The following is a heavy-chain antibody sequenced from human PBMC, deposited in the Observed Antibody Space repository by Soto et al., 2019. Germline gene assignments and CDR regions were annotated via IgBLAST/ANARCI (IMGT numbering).Heavy chain of an antibody. CDR2: IYHSWST. Sequence: QVQLQESGPGLVKPSGTLSLTCAVSGGSISSSNWWSWVRQPPGKGLEWIGEIYHSWSTNYNPSLTSLVTISVDQSKNQFSLKLSSVTAADTAVYXXXRGTMIVVVITSNWFDPWGLGTLVTV. V-gene: IGHV4-4*02. D-gene: IGHD3-22*01. CDR3: XRGTMIVVVITSNWFDP. J-gene: IGHJ5*02. CDR1: GGSISSSNW.